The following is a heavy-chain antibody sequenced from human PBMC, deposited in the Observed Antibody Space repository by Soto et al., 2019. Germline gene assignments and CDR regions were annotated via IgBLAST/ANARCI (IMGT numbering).Heavy chain of an antibody. V-gene: IGHV4-30-4*01. Sequence: PSETLSLTCTVSGGSISSGDYYWSWIRQPPGKCLEWIGYIYYSGSTYYNPSLKSRVTISVDTSKNQFSLKLSSVTAADTAVYYCARVRLPGYCSGGSCYSAAFDIWGQGTMVTV. CDR1: GGSISSGDYY. CDR2: IYYSGST. D-gene: IGHD2-15*01. J-gene: IGHJ3*02. CDR3: ARVRLPGYCSGGSCYSAAFDI.